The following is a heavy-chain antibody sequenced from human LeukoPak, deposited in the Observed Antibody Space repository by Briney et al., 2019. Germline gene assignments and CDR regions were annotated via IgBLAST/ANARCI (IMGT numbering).Heavy chain of an antibody. CDR3: ARGCSSTSCYPTSYDAFDI. Sequence: SVKVSCKASGGTFSSYAISWVRQAPGQGLEWMGGIIPIFGTANYAQKFQGRVRITADESTSTAYMELSSLRSEDTAVYYCARGCSSTSCYPTSYDAFDIWGQGTMVTVSS. J-gene: IGHJ3*02. CDR2: IIPIFGTA. CDR1: GGTFSSYA. D-gene: IGHD2-2*01. V-gene: IGHV1-69*13.